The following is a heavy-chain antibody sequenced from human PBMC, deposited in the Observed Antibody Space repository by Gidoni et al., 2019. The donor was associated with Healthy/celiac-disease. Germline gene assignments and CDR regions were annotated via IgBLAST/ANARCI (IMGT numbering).Heavy chain of an antibody. CDR1: GFTFSSYA. Sequence: QVQLVESGGGVVQPGRSLRLSCAASGFTFSSYAMPWVRQAPGKGREWVAVISYDGSNKYSADSVKGRFTTPRENSKNTLYLQMNSRRAEETAVYYCASDDSSGSLFDYWGQGTLVTVSS. CDR3: ASDDSSGSLFDY. CDR2: ISYDGSNK. D-gene: IGHD3-22*01. J-gene: IGHJ4*02. V-gene: IGHV3-30-3*01.